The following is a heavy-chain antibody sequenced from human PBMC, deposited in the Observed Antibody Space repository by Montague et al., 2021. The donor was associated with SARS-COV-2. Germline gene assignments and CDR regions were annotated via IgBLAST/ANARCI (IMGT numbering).Heavy chain of an antibody. Sequence: SETLSLTCAVHGGSFSTYSWNWTRQPPGQGLEWIGEIHHGGSTNYNPSLKSRVTISADTSKNQFSLKLTSVAAADTAVYYCARLGDGVVPSPILGDGPYYTYDCMDVWGKGTTVTASS. CDR1: GGSFSTYS. CDR3: ARLGDGVVPSPILGDGPYYTYDCMDV. D-gene: IGHD2-2*02. V-gene: IGHV4-34*01. CDR2: IHHGGST. J-gene: IGHJ6*03.